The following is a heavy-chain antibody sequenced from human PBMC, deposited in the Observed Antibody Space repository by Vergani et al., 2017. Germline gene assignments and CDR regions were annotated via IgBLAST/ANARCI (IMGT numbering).Heavy chain of an antibody. Sequence: QVQLVQSGSELKKPGASVKVSCKASGYTFTSYAMNWVRQAPGQGLEWMGWINTNTGNTTYAQGFTGRFVFSLETSVSTAYLQISSLKAEDTAVYYCARIDSSGYYYGGWFDPWGQGTLVTVSS. CDR2: INTNTGNT. D-gene: IGHD3-22*01. CDR3: ARIDSSGYYYGGWFDP. J-gene: IGHJ5*02. V-gene: IGHV7-4-1*02. CDR1: GYTFTSYA.